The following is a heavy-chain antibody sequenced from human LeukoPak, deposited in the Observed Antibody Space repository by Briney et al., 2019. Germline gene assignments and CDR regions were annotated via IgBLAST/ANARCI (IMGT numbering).Heavy chain of an antibody. CDR1: GFTFSTYA. J-gene: IGHJ4*02. D-gene: IGHD2-8*02. CDR3: VVAGAPPH. V-gene: IGHV3-30*04. CDR2: ISYDVDDK. Sequence: PGGSLRLSCAASGFTFSTYAMHWVRQAPGRGLEWVSLISYDVDDKFYADSVKGRFIISRDNSKNTLYLQMRSLRPEDTAVYYCVVAGAPPHWGQGTLVTVSS.